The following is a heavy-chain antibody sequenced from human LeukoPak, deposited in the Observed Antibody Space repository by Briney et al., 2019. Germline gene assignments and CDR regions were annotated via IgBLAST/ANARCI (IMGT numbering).Heavy chain of an antibody. CDR3: AKDTPISGY. CDR1: GFTFSSYG. CDR2: ISYDGSNK. D-gene: IGHD1-26*01. V-gene: IGHV3-30*18. Sequence: GGSLRLSCAASGFTFSSYGMHWVRQAPGKGLEWVAVISYDGSNKYYADSVKGRFTISRDNSKNTLYLQMNSLRAEDTAVYYCAKDTPISGYWGQGTLVTVSS. J-gene: IGHJ4*02.